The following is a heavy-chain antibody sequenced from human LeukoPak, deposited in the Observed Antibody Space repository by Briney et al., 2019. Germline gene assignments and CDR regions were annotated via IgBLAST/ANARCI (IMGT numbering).Heavy chain of an antibody. J-gene: IGHJ6*03. V-gene: IGHV4-34*01. CDR3: ARGYGDYPYYYYYYMDV. CDR1: GGSFSGYY. D-gene: IGHD4-17*01. Sequence: SETLSLTCAVYGGSFSGYYWSWIRQPPGKGLEWIGEINHSGSTNYNPSLKSRVTISVDTSKNQFSLKLSSVTAADTAVYYCARGYGDYPYYYYYYMDVWGKGTTVTVSS. CDR2: INHSGST.